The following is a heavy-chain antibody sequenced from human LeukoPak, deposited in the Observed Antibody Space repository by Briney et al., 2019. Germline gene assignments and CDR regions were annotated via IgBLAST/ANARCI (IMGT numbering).Heavy chain of an antibody. V-gene: IGHV1-58*02. J-gene: IGHJ6*02. CDR2: IVVGSGNT. Sequence: TSVKVSCKASGFTFTSSAMQWARQARGQRLEWIGWIVVGSGNTNYAQKFQERVTITRDMSTSTAYMELSSLRSEDTAVYYCASRPLRYYYYGMDVWGQGTTVTVSS. CDR1: GFTFTSSA. D-gene: IGHD3-16*01. CDR3: ASRPLRYYYYGMDV.